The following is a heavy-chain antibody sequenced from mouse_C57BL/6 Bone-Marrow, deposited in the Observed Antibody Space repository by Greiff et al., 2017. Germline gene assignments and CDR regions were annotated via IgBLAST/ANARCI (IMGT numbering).Heavy chain of an antibody. V-gene: IGHV2-2*01. J-gene: IGHJ4*01. Sequence: QVQLQQSGPGLVQPSQSLSITCTVSGFSLTSYGVHWVRQSPGKGLEWLGVIWGGGSTDYNAAFISRLSISKDNSKSQVFFKMNSLQADDTAIYYCASYHRGYAMDYWGQGTSVTVSS. CDR1: GFSLTSYG. CDR3: ASYHRGYAMDY. CDR2: IWGGGST.